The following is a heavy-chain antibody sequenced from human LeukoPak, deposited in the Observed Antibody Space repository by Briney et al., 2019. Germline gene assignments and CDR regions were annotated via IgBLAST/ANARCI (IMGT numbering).Heavy chain of an antibody. V-gene: IGHV3-30-3*01. Sequence: GGSLRLSCAASGFTFNTYTMNWVRQAPGKGLEWVAVISYDGSNKYYADSVKGRFTISRDNSKNTLYLQMNSLRAEDTAVYYCARVGAGDRRDAFDIWGQGTMVTVSS. J-gene: IGHJ3*02. CDR3: ARVGAGDRRDAFDI. CDR2: ISYDGSNK. D-gene: IGHD7-27*01. CDR1: GFTFNTYT.